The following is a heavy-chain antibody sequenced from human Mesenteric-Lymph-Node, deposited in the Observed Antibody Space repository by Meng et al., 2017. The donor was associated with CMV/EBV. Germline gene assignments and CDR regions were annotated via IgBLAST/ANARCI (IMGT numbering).Heavy chain of an antibody. J-gene: IGHJ4*02. CDR2: ISSSSSTI. Sequence: GESLKISCAASGFTFSSYSVNWVRQAPGKGLEWVSYISSSSSTIYYADSVKGRFTISRDNAKNSLYLQMNSLRAEDTAVYYCARERAAARDPTRYWGQGTLVTVSS. CDR1: GFTFSSYS. CDR3: ARERAAARDPTRY. V-gene: IGHV3-48*04. D-gene: IGHD6-13*01.